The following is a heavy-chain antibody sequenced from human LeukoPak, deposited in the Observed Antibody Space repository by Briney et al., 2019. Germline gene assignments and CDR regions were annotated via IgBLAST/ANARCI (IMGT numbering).Heavy chain of an antibody. D-gene: IGHD6-13*01. Sequence: KPSQTLSLTCAVSGGSISSGGYSWSWIRQPPGKGLEWIGYIYHSGSTYYNPSLKSRVTISVDTSKNQFSLKLSSVTAADTAVYYCARAAAGKGYFDYWGQGTLVTVSS. CDR1: GGSISSGGYS. V-gene: IGHV4-30-2*05. CDR2: IYHSGST. J-gene: IGHJ4*02. CDR3: ARAAAGKGYFDY.